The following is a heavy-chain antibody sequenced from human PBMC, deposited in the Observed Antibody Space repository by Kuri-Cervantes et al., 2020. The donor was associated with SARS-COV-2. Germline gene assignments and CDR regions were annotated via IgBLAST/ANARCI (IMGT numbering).Heavy chain of an antibody. J-gene: IGHJ3*02. CDR3: ARRYSRGWSRDTFDI. CDR1: GGSISSTNFY. V-gene: IGHV4-39*01. D-gene: IGHD6-19*01. Sequence: SETLSLTCTVSGGSISSTNFYWGWIRQPPGKGLEWIATMYNSGTTHYNASLKSRVTISVDTSKNQFSLNLGSVTAADTAAYYCARRYSRGWSRDTFDIWGQGTTVTVSS. CDR2: MYNSGTT.